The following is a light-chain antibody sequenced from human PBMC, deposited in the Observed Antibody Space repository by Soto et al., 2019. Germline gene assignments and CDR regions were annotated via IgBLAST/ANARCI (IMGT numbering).Light chain of an antibody. V-gene: IGKV3-11*01. Sequence: LRKSPGTLSLAPGARYTLSSRASQGVSSYLAWYQPKPGQAPRLLIYDASNRATGIPARFSGSGSGTDGTLTISSLEPEDLAVYYGQQHSNWPWTVGQGTKVDIK. CDR1: QGVSSY. CDR3: QQHSNWPWT. J-gene: IGKJ1*01. CDR2: DAS.